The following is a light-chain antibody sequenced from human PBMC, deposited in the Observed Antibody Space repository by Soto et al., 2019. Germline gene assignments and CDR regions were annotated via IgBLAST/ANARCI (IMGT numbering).Light chain of an antibody. CDR3: SSYTSSSTKV. Sequence: QSVLNQPASVSGSPGQSITISCPGTSSDVGGYNYVSWYQQHPGKAPKLMIYDVSNRPSGVSNRFSGSKSGNTASLTISGLQAEDEADYYCSSYTSSSTKVFGTGTKVTVL. CDR1: SSDVGGYNY. CDR2: DVS. V-gene: IGLV2-14*01. J-gene: IGLJ1*01.